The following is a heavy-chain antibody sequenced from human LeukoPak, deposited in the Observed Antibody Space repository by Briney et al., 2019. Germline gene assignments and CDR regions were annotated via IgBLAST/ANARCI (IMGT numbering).Heavy chain of an antibody. CDR1: GGSISGYY. V-gene: IGHV4-59*01. CDR3: ARGGLENGYHSNGFDI. J-gene: IGHJ3*02. CDR2: IYYSGST. Sequence: SETLSLTCPLTGGSISGYYWSWIRPPPAKGLEGIGYIYYSGSTKYNTCLKSRVTISVDTSKNQFSLWLSSVTAADTAVYYCARGGLENGYHSNGFDIWGQGTMVTVSS. D-gene: IGHD3-22*01.